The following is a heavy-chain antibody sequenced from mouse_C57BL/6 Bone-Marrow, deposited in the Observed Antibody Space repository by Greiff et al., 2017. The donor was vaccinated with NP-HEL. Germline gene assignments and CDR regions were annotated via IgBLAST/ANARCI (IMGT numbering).Heavy chain of an antibody. Sequence: SGPVLVKPGASVKMSCKASGYTFTDYYMNWVKQSHGKSLEWIGVINPYNGGTSYNQKFKGKATLTVDKSSSTAYMELNSLTSEDSAVYYSARYPELVWYFDVWGTGTTVTVSS. CDR2: INPYNGGT. J-gene: IGHJ1*03. CDR1: GYTFTDYY. CDR3: ARYPELVWYFDV. V-gene: IGHV1-19*01.